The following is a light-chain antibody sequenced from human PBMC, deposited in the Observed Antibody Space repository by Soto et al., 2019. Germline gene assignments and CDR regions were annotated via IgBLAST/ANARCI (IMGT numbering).Light chain of an antibody. CDR2: AAS. CDR1: RSVTSNY. V-gene: IGKV3-20*01. J-gene: IGKJ1*01. Sequence: EVVLTQSPGTVSLSPGERATLSCRASRSVTSNYLAWYQQKPGQAPRLLIYAASSRATGIPDRFSGSGSGTDFTLSISRLEPEDFAVYYCHQYGSSITWTFGQGTKVEIK. CDR3: HQYGSSITWT.